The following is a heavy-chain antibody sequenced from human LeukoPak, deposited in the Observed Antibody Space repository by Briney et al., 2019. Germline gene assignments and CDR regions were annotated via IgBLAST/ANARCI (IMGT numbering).Heavy chain of an antibody. J-gene: IGHJ5*02. CDR3: AREVYYDSSEFDP. CDR1: GYTFTSYY. Sequence: ASVKVSCKASGYTFTSYYMHWVRQAPGRGLEWMGIINPSGGSTSYAQKFQGRVTMTRDTSTSTAYMELRSLRSDDTAVYYCAREVYYDSSEFDPWGQGTLVTVSS. D-gene: IGHD3-22*01. V-gene: IGHV1-46*01. CDR2: INPSGGST.